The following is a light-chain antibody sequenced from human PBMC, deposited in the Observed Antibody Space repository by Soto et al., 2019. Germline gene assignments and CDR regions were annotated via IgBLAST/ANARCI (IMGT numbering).Light chain of an antibody. J-gene: IGKJ5*01. CDR1: ERLSSVY. V-gene: IGKV3-20*01. Sequence: PGERATLSCKASERLSSVYLAWYQQRPGQPPRLPIYGASNRATGIPDRFSGSGSGTDFTLIINRLEPEDVAIYYCQQYGGSPRITFGQGTRLEIK. CDR3: QQYGGSPRIT. CDR2: GAS.